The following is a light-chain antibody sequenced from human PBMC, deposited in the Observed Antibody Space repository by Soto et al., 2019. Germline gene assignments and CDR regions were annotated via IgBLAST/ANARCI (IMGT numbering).Light chain of an antibody. CDR1: QSVSSGY. V-gene: IGKV3-20*01. CDR2: GAS. CDR3: QQYGNSPLT. Sequence: EIVFTQSPGTLSLSPGERATLSCRASQSVSSGYLAWYQQKPGQAPRLLIYGASSRATGIPDRFSGSGSGTDFSLTINRLEPEDFAVYYCQQYGNSPLTFGQGTKVDIK. J-gene: IGKJ1*01.